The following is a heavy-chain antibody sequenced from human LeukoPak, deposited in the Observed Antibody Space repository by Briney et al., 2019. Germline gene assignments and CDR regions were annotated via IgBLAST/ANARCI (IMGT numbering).Heavy chain of an antibody. Sequence: ASVNVSCKASVYTFTGYYMHWVRQAPGQGLEWMGWINPNSGGTNYAQKFQGRVTMTRDTSISTAYMELSRLRSDDTAVYYCAREPPLYGSGVMYYYGMDVWGQGTTVTVSS. V-gene: IGHV1-2*02. CDR3: AREPPLYGSGVMYYYGMDV. CDR1: VYTFTGYY. J-gene: IGHJ6*02. CDR2: INPNSGGT. D-gene: IGHD3-10*01.